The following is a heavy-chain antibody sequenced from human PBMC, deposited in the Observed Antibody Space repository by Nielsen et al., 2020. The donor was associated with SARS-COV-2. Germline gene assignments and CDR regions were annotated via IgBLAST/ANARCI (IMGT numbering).Heavy chain of an antibody. V-gene: IGHV3-48*03. Sequence: GGSLRLSCAASGFTFSSYEMNWVRQAPGKGLEWVSYISSSGSTIYYADSVKGRFTISRDNAKNSLYLQMNSLRAEDTAVYYCARDAGYSSGWRGAFYYYYYGMDVWGQGTTVTVSS. J-gene: IGHJ6*02. D-gene: IGHD6-19*01. CDR1: GFTFSSYE. CDR2: ISSSGSTI. CDR3: ARDAGYSSGWRGAFYYYYYGMDV.